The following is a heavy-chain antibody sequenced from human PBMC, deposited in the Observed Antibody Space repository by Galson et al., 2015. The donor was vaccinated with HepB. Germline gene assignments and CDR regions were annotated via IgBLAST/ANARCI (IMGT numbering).Heavy chain of an antibody. V-gene: IGHV6-1*01. J-gene: IGHJ6*02. CDR3: ARDSAVGSRHDSYYYGMDV. Sequence: CAISGDSVSSNSAAWNWIRQSPSRGLEWLGRTYYRSKWYNDYAVSVKSRITINPDTSKNQFSLQLNSVTPEDTAVYYCARDSAVGSRHDSYYYGMDVWGQGTMVTVCS. CDR1: GDSVSSNSAA. CDR2: TYYRSKWYN. D-gene: IGHD6-13*01.